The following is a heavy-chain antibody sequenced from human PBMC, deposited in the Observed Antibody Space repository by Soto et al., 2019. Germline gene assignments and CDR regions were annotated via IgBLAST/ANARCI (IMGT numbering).Heavy chain of an antibody. CDR3: AREGGSYDSGGYLIRGAFDI. D-gene: IGHD3-22*01. CDR1: GGSISSGDYY. V-gene: IGHV4-31*02. J-gene: IGHJ3*02. Sequence: SETLSLTCIVSGGSISSGDYYWSWIRQHPGKGLVWIGNIYFRGNTYYSPSLESRLTISVDTSKNQFSLKLTSVTAADTAVYYCAREGGSYDSGGYLIRGAFDIWGKGPMVPVSS. CDR2: IYFRGNT.